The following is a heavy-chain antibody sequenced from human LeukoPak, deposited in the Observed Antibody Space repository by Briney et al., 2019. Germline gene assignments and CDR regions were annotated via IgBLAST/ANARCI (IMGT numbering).Heavy chain of an antibody. CDR2: INSDGSST. CDR1: GFTFSSYW. V-gene: IGHV3-74*01. D-gene: IGHD7-27*01. Sequence: GGSLRLSCAASGFTFSSYWMHWVRQAPGKGLVWVSRINSDGSSTSYADSVKGRFTISRDNAKNTLYLQMNSLRAEDTALYHCARDLETGGGYNWFDPWGQGTLVTVSS. CDR3: ARDLETGGGYNWFDP. J-gene: IGHJ5*02.